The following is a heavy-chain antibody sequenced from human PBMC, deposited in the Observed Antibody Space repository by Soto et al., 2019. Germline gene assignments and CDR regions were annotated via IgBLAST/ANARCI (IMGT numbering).Heavy chain of an antibody. CDR3: ARDGSGYDFWSGYYTRNYYYYYMDV. J-gene: IGHJ6*03. CDR2: ISAYNGNT. Sequence: ASVKVSCKASGDTFTSYGISWVRQAPGQGLEWMGWISAYNGNTNYAQKLQGRVTMTTDTSTSTAYMELRSLRSDDTAVYYCARDGSGYDFWSGYYTRNYYYYYMDVWGKGTTVTVSS. V-gene: IGHV1-18*01. D-gene: IGHD3-3*01. CDR1: GDTFTSYG.